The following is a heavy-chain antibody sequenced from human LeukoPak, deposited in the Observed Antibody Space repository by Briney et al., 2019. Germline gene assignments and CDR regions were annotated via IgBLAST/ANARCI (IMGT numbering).Heavy chain of an antibody. J-gene: IGHJ6*03. V-gene: IGHV4-34*01. CDR3: ASQGHHGKIVGTTLSYFYMDV. D-gene: IGHD1-26*01. CDR2: INHSGSN. CDR1: GGSFSGYY. Sequence: SETLSLTCAVYGGSFSGYYWSWIRQPPGKGVEWSGEINHSGSNNYNPSLKSRVTISVDTSKTQFSLKLSSVTAADTAFYYCASQGHHGKIVGTTLSYFYMDVWGKGTTVTVSS.